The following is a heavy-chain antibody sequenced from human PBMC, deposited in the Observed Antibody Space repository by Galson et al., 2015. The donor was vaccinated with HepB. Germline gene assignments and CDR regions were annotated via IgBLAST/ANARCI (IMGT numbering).Heavy chain of an antibody. CDR2: ISYDGSNK. V-gene: IGHV3-30*18. Sequence: SLRLSCAASGFTFSSYGMHWVRQAPGKGLEWVAVISYDGSNKYYADSVKGRFTISRDNSKNTLYLQMNSLRAEDTAVYYCAKERFGWGQGTLVTVSS. J-gene: IGHJ4*02. CDR3: AKERFG. CDR1: GFTFSSYG. D-gene: IGHD3-16*01.